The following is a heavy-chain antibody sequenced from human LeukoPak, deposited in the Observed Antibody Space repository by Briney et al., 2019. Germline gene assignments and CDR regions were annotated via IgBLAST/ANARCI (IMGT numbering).Heavy chain of an antibody. CDR1: GFTFSDHY. CDR3: ARVAELDYDFWSGYYREPHYFDY. Sequence: PGGSLRVSCAASGFTFSDHYMDWIRQASGKGLDWVGRTRNKANSYTTGYAASVKGRFTISRDDSKNSLYLQMNSLKTEDTAVYYCARVAELDYDFWSGYYREPHYFDYWGQGTLVTVSS. J-gene: IGHJ4*02. V-gene: IGHV3-72*01. CDR2: TRNKANSYTT. D-gene: IGHD3-3*01.